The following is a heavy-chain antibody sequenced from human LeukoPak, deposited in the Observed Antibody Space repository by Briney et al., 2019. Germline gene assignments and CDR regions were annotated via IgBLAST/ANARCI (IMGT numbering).Heavy chain of an antibody. J-gene: IGHJ5*02. CDR3: ARDSHIVVVPAAVQGWFDP. CDR2: ISSSSSYI. Sequence: SGGSLRLSCAASGFTFSSYSMNWVRQAPGKGLESVSSISSSSSYIYYADSVKGRFTISRDNAKNSLYLQMNSLRAEDTAVYYCARDSHIVVVPAAVQGWFDPWGQGTLVTVSS. CDR1: GFTFSSYS. D-gene: IGHD2-2*01. V-gene: IGHV3-21*01.